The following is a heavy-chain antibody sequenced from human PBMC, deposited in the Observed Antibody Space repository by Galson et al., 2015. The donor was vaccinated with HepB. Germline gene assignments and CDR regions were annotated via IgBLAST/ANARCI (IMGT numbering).Heavy chain of an antibody. CDR1: GFTFSDYY. J-gene: IGHJ5*02. CDR3: AKAAGWFDP. V-gene: IGHV3-11*01. Sequence: SLRLSCAASGFTFSDYYMSWIRQAPGKGLEWVSFISSSGSTIYYADSVKGRFTVSRDNVKKSLYLQMNSLRAEDTAVYYCAKAAGWFDPLGQGTLVTVSS. CDR2: ISSSGSTI.